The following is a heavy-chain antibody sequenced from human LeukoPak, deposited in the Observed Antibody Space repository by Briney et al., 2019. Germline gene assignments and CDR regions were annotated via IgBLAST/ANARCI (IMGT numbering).Heavy chain of an antibody. CDR2: ISSSSSTI. Sequence: GGSLRLSCAASGFTFSSYSMNWVRQAPGKGLEWVSYISSSSSTIYYADSVKGRFTISRDNAKNSLYLQMNSLRAEDTAVYYCARATQPLYCSGGSCYHGGAFDIWGQGTMVTVSS. V-gene: IGHV3-48*04. J-gene: IGHJ3*02. D-gene: IGHD2-15*01. CDR1: GFTFSSYS. CDR3: ARATQPLYCSGGSCYHGGAFDI.